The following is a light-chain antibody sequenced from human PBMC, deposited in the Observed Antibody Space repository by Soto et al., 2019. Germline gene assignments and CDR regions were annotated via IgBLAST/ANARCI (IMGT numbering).Light chain of an antibody. CDR2: EVN. CDR3: SSYTTSATLV. Sequence: QSVLTQPASVSGSPGQSITISCTGTSSDVGAYNYVSWYQQHPDKAPKLIIFEVNNRPSGVSNRFSGSKSGNTASLTISGLQAEDEADYYCSSYTTSATLVFGGGTKLTVL. J-gene: IGLJ2*01. V-gene: IGLV2-14*01. CDR1: SSDVGAYNY.